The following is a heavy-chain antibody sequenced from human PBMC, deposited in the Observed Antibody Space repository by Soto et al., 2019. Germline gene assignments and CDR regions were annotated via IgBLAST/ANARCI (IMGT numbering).Heavy chain of an antibody. CDR2: IFYSGST. V-gene: IGHV4-39*01. CDR3: ACIFSGGYSYGCYYYGMDV. J-gene: IGHJ6*02. CDR1: GGSISSSSYY. Sequence: SETLSLTFTASGGSISSSSYYWGWIRQPPRKGLEWIGSIFYSGSTYYNPSLKSRVTISVDTSKNQFSLKLTSVTAADTAVYYCACIFSGGYSYGCYYYGMDVWGQGTTVT. D-gene: IGHD5-18*01.